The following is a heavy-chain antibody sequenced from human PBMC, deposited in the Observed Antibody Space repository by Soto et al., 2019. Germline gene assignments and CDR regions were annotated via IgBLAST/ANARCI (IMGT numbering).Heavy chain of an antibody. V-gene: IGHV4-39*01. Sequence: PSETLSLTCTVSGGSISSSSYYWGWIRQPPGKGLEWIGSIYYSGSTYYNPSLKSRVTISVDTSKNQFSLKLSSVTAADTAVYYCARRRPGDIVAPGVPYYYYMDVWGTGTTVTVSS. CDR2: IYYSGST. D-gene: IGHD5-12*01. CDR3: ARRRPGDIVAPGVPYYYYMDV. J-gene: IGHJ6*03. CDR1: GGSISSSSYY.